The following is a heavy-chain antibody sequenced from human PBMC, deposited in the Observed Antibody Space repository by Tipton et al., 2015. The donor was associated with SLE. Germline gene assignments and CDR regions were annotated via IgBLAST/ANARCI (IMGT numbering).Heavy chain of an antibody. J-gene: IGHJ3*02. Sequence: TLSLTCTVSGGSISSGSYYWSWIRQPAGKGLEWIGRIYTSGSTNYNPSLKSRVTISVDTSKNQFSLKLSSVTAADTAVYYCARDQSTYYYDSSGRDAFDIWGQGTMVTVSS. CDR3: ARDQSTYYYDSSGRDAFDI. V-gene: IGHV4-61*02. CDR2: IYTSGST. D-gene: IGHD3-22*01. CDR1: GGSISSGSYY.